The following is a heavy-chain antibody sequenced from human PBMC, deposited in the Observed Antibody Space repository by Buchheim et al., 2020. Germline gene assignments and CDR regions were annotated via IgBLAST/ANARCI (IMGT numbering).Heavy chain of an antibody. CDR2: ISGSGGST. Sequence: EVQLLESGGGLVQPGGSLRLSCAASGFTFSSYAMSWVRQAPGKGLEWFSAISGSGGSTYYADSVKGRFTISRDNSKNTLYLQMNSLRAEDTAVYYCAKGPEVKWLVIWGYYFDYWGQGTL. CDR1: GFTFSSYA. CDR3: AKGPEVKWLVIWGYYFDY. D-gene: IGHD6-19*01. V-gene: IGHV3-23*01. J-gene: IGHJ4*02.